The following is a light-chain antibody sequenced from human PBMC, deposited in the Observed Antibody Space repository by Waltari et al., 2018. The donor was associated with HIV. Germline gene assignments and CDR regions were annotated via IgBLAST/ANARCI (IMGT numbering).Light chain of an antibody. V-gene: IGKV3-15*01. CDR3: QQYHKRHAT. J-gene: IGKJ2*01. CDR1: ESVHSN. CDR2: AAS. Sequence: EILMTQSPATLSVSPGGGATLSCRASESVHSNLAWFQHKPGQAPRLLIYAASTRATGVPDRFSASGSGTDFTLTIRSLQSEDFASYFCQQYHKRHATFGQGTKLEIK.